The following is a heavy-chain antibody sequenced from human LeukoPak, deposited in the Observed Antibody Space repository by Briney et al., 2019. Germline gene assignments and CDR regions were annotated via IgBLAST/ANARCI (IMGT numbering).Heavy chain of an antibody. CDR2: IYFIGST. CDR3: ARGRYNYGGAVGDYFDY. J-gene: IGHJ4*02. Sequence: SETLSLTCAVYGGSFSGYYWSWIRQPPGKGREWIGCIYFIGSTNYNPSLKSRVTISVDTSKNQFSLKLSSVTAADTAVYYCARGRYNYGGAVGDYFDYWGQGTLVTVSS. D-gene: IGHD1-1*01. CDR1: GGSFSGYY. V-gene: IGHV4-59*01.